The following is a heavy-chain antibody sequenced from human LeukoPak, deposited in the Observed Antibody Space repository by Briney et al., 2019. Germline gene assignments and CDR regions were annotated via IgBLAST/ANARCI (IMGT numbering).Heavy chain of an antibody. CDR2: IYYSGST. V-gene: IGHV4-59*01. CDR3: ARLGVLAPFHYYYGMDV. Sequence: SETLSLTCTVSGGSISSYYWSWIRQPPGKGLEWIGYIYYSGSTNYNPSLKSRVTISVDTSKNQFSLKLSSVTAADTAVYYCARLGVLAPFHYYYGMDVWGQGTTVTVSS. J-gene: IGHJ6*02. CDR1: GGSISSYY. D-gene: IGHD3-16*01.